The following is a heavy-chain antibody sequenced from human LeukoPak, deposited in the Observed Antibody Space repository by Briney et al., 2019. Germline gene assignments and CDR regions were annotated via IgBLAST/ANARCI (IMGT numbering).Heavy chain of an antibody. CDR3: ATVLYYYGSGGLGY. CDR1: GYTLTELS. V-gene: IGHV1-24*01. Sequence: ASVKVSCKVSGYTLTELSMHWGRPGPGKGLGGGGGFDPEDGETIYAQKFQGRVTMTEDTSTDTAYLELSSLRSEDTAVYYCATVLYYYGSGGLGYWGQGTLVTVSP. J-gene: IGHJ4*02. D-gene: IGHD3-10*01. CDR2: FDPEDGET.